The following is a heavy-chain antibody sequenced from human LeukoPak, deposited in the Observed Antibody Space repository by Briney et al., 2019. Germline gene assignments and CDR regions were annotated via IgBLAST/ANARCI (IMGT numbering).Heavy chain of an antibody. V-gene: IGHV3-7*01. CDR3: ARLGAVAGTAYYYYYGMDV. Sequence: GGSLRLSCAASGFTFSSYWMSWVRQAPGKGLEWVANIKQDGSEKYYVDSVKGRFTISRDNAKNSLYLQMNSLRAEDTAVYYCARLGAVAGTAYYYYYGMDVWGQGTTVTVSS. CDR2: IKQDGSEK. CDR1: GFTFSSYW. J-gene: IGHJ6*02. D-gene: IGHD6-19*01.